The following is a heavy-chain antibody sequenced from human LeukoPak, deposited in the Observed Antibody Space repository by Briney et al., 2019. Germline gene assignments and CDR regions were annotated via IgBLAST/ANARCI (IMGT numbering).Heavy chain of an antibody. V-gene: IGHV1-69*04. CDR1: GGTFSSYA. J-gene: IGHJ1*01. CDR3: ARATANLRAEYFQH. CDR2: IIPILGIA. Sequence: ASVKVSCKASGGTFSSYAISWVRQAPGQGLEWMGRIIPILGIANYAQKFQGRVTITADKSTSTAYMELSSLRSEDTAVYYCARATANLRAEYFQHWGQGTLVTVFS. D-gene: IGHD2-21*02.